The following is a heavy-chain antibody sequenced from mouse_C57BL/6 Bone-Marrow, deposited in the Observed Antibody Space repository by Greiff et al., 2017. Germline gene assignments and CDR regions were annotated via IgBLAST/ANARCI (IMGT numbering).Heavy chain of an antibody. D-gene: IGHD2-5*01. Sequence: QVQLKESGAELVRPGASVTLSCKASGYTFTDYEMHWVKQTPVHGLEWIGAIDPETGGTAYNQKFKGKAILTADKSSSTAYMELRSLTSEDSAVYYCTRSYYSNYGYFDYWGQGTTLTVSS. CDR3: TRSYYSNYGYFDY. V-gene: IGHV1-15*01. J-gene: IGHJ2*01. CDR1: GYTFTDYE. CDR2: IDPETGGT.